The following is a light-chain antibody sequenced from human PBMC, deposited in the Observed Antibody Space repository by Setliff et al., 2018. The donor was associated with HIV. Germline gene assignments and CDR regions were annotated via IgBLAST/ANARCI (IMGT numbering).Light chain of an antibody. CDR2: DVT. CDR1: SSDVGGYNY. CDR3: SSYTSSIPLYV. V-gene: IGLV2-14*03. Sequence: QSVLAQPASLSGSPGQSIAISCTGTSSDVGGYNYVSWYQQHPDKAPKLMIYDVTNRPSGISNRFSGSKSGNTASLTISGLQAEDEADYYCSSYTSSIPLYVFGTGTKDTVL. J-gene: IGLJ1*01.